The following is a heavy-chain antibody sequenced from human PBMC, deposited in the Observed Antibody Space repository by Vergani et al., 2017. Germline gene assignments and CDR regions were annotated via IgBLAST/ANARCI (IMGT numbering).Heavy chain of an antibody. D-gene: IGHD3-16*01. CDR3: ARGGNPAWFDP. CDR2: IYYTGTT. Sequence: QVQLQESGPGLVKPSETLSLTCTVSGGSIGVSYWSLIRQPQGRGLGWIGNIYYTGTTNYNPSLKGRVTMSVDTSKNQFSLKLTSVTAADTAVYYCARGGNPAWFDPWGQGTLVTVSS. CDR1: GGSIGVSY. J-gene: IGHJ5*02. V-gene: IGHV4-59*01.